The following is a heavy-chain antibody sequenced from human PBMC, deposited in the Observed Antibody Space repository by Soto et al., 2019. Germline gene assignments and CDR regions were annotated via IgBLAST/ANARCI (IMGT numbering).Heavy chain of an antibody. CDR1: GFTFSSYA. V-gene: IGHV3-30-3*01. CDR2: ISYDGSNK. CDR3: ARDRGYSGYVDY. D-gene: IGHD5-12*01. Sequence: QVQLVESGGGVVQPGRSLRLSCAASGFTFSSYAMHWVRQAPGKGLEGVAVISYDGSNKYYADSVKGRFTISRDNSKNTLYLQMNSLRAEDTAVYYCARDRGYSGYVDYWGQGTLVTVSS. J-gene: IGHJ4*02.